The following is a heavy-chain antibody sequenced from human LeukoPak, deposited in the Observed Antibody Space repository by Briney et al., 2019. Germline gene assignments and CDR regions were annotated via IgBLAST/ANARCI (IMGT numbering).Heavy chain of an antibody. D-gene: IGHD3-22*01. V-gene: IGHV4-59*08. J-gene: IGHJ4*02. CDR1: GGSISSYY. CDR2: IYYSGST. CDR3: ARHGSYDSSGLMPFDY. Sequence: SETLSLTCTVSGGSISSYYWSWIRQPPGKGLEWIGYIYYSGSTNYNPSLKSRVTISVDTSKNQFSLKLSSVTAADTAVYYCARHGSYDSSGLMPFDYWGQGTLVTVSS.